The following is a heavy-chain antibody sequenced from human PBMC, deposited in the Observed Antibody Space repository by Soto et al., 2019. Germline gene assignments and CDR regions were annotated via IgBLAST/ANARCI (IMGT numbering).Heavy chain of an antibody. CDR3: ARDQGYSYGRNDAFDI. J-gene: IGHJ3*02. CDR2: IYYSGST. V-gene: IGHV4-59*01. CDR1: GGYISSYY. D-gene: IGHD5-18*01. Sequence: TSETMSLTCTVSGGYISSYYWSWIRQPPGKGLEWIGYIYYSGSTNYNPSLKSRVTISVDTSKNQFSLKLSSVTAADTAVYYCARDQGYSYGRNDAFDIWGQGTMVTVSS.